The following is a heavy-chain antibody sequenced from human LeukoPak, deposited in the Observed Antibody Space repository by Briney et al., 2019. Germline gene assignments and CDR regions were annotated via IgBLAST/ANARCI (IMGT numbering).Heavy chain of an antibody. D-gene: IGHD4/OR15-4a*01. J-gene: IGHJ4*02. CDR2: IRYDGSNK. CDR3: ARDVDYANPRHDY. V-gene: IGHV3-30*02. Sequence: YPGGSLRLSCAASGFTFSSYGMHWVRQAPGKGLEWVAFIRYDGSNKYYADSVKGRFTISRDNAKNSLYLQMDSLRVEDTAVYYCARDVDYANPRHDYWGQGTLVTVSS. CDR1: GFTFSSYG.